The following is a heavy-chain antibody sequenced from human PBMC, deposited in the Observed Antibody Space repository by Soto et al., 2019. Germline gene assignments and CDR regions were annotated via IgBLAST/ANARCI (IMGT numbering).Heavy chain of an antibody. V-gene: IGHV1-58*02. Sequence: SVKVSCKASGFTFTSSAMQWVRQARGQRLEWIGWIVVGSGNTNYAQKFQERVTITRDMSTSTAYMELSSLRSEDTAVYYCAADPMYYDILTGYPLWGQGTLVTVS. J-gene: IGHJ4*02. CDR2: IVVGSGNT. D-gene: IGHD3-9*01. CDR3: AADPMYYDILTGYPL. CDR1: GFTFTSSA.